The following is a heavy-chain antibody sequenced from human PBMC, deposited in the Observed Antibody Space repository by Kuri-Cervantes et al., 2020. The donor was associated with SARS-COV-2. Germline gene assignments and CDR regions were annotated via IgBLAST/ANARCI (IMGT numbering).Heavy chain of an antibody. CDR1: GFTFGDYA. J-gene: IGHJ4*02. CDR3: TSHDFWSAYYFDY. CDR2: IRSKAYGGTT. Sequence: GGSLRLSCTASGFTFGDYAMSWVRQAPGKGLEWVGFIRSKAYGGTTEYTASVKGRFTISRDDSKSIAYLQMNSLETEDTAVYYCTSHDFWSAYYFDYWGQGTLVTVSS. V-gene: IGHV3-49*04. D-gene: IGHD3-3*01.